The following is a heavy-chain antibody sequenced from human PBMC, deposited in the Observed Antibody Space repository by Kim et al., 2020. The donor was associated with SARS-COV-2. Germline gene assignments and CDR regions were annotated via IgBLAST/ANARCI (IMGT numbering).Heavy chain of an antibody. V-gene: IGHV3-23*05. Sequence: GGSLRLSCTASGFTFDTYALSWVRQAPGGGLEWVSSISRSGSGTYYVDSVKSRFTISRDNSKNTLYLQLNNLRADDTAIYYCARNIGEHCSGGNCYNAYWGQGTLVTVSS. CDR1: GFTFDTYA. D-gene: IGHD2-15*01. J-gene: IGHJ1*01. CDR2: ISRSGSGT. CDR3: ARNIGEHCSGGNCYNAY.